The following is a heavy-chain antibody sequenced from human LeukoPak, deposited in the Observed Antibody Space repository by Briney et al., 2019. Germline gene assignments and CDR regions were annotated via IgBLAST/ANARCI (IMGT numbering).Heavy chain of an antibody. CDR2: INHSGST. D-gene: IGHD6-19*01. V-gene: IGHV4-39*01. CDR1: GDPMSSRNYY. J-gene: IGHJ4*02. Sequence: TSETLSLTCTVPGDPMSSRNYYWSWIRQPPGKGLEWIGEINHSGSTNYNPSLKSRVTISVDTSKNQFSLKLSSVTAADTAVYYCARQGAYSSGWYRRYYFDYWGQGTLVTVSS. CDR3: ARQGAYSSGWYRRYYFDY.